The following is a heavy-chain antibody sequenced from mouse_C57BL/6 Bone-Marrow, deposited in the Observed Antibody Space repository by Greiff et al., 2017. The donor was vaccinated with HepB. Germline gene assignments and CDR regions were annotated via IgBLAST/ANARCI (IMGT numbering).Heavy chain of an antibody. D-gene: IGHD1-1*01. Sequence: VQLQQSVAELVRPGASVKLSCTASGFNIKNTYMHWVKQRPEQGLEWIGRIDPANGNTKYAPKFQGKATITAYTSSNTAYLQLSSLTSEDTAIYYCAYPLGYYYGSSYYFDYWGQGTTLTVSS. CDR1: GFNIKNTY. CDR3: AYPLGYYYGSSYYFDY. V-gene: IGHV14-3*01. CDR2: IDPANGNT. J-gene: IGHJ2*01.